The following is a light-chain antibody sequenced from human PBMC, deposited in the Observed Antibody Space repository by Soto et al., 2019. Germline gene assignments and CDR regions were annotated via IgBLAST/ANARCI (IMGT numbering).Light chain of an antibody. J-gene: IGLJ2*01. Sequence: QSALTQPPSVSAAPGQRVTISCSGSSSNIGDNYVSWYQQLPGTAPKLLIYDNNKRPSGIPDRFSGSKSGTSATLGITGLQSGDEADYYRGNWDSTLGAGVFGGGTNLTAL. CDR3: GNWDSTLGAGV. CDR1: SSNIGDNY. V-gene: IGLV1-51*01. CDR2: DNN.